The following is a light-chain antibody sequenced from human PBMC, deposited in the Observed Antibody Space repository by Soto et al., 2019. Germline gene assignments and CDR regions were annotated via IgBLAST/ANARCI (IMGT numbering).Light chain of an antibody. CDR3: KQCRNWPLT. V-gene: IGKV3-15*01. CDR2: DAS. J-gene: IGKJ4*01. Sequence: EIVMTQSPATLSASPGEGATLSCKAGQNVYNNLAWYQQRPGQPPRLLIYDASTRATGISARFSGSGYGTEFTLTISRLQSEDVAVYFGKQCRNWPLTFGGGTKVEIK. CDR1: QNVYNN.